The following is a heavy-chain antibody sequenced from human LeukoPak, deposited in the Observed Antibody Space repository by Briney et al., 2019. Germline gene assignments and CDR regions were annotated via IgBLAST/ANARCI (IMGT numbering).Heavy chain of an antibody. CDR1: GGSFSGYY. D-gene: IGHD2-8*01. CDR2: INHSGST. CDR3: ARGPRIVLMVYASAANWFDP. V-gene: IGHV4-34*01. J-gene: IGHJ5*02. Sequence: SETPSLTCAVYGGSFSGYYWSWIRQPPGKGLEWIGEINHSGSTNYNPSLKSRVTISVDTSKNQFSLKLSSVTAADTAVYYCARGPRIVLMVYASAANWFDPWGQGTLVTVSS.